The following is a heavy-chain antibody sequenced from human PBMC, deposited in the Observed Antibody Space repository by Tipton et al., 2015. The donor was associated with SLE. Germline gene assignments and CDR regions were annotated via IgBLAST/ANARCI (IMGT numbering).Heavy chain of an antibody. CDR3: AKDPSPGRLLWFGELFPSYFDY. CDR2: IYNEGDT. Sequence: SLRLSCAASGITVSSYYMSWVRQAPGKGLEWVSVIYNEGDTKYADSVKGRFTISRDNSKNTLYLQMNSLRAEDTAVYYCAKDPSPGRLLWFGELFPSYFDYWGQGTLVTVSS. J-gene: IGHJ4*02. V-gene: IGHV3-53*01. D-gene: IGHD3-10*01. CDR1: GITVSSYY.